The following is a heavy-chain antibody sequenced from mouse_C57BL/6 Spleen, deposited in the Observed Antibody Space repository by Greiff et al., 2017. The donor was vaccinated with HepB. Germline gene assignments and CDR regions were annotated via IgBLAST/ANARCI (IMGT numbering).Heavy chain of an antibody. CDR1: GYSITSGYD. D-gene: IGHD3-2*02. J-gene: IGHJ4*01. CDR3: ARSAQARAMDY. CDR2: ISYSGST. V-gene: IGHV3-1*01. Sequence: ESGPGMVKPSQSLSLTCTVTGYSITSGYDWHWIRHFPGNKLEWMGYISYSGSTNYNPSLKSRISITHDTSKNHFFLKLNSVTTEDTATYYCARSAQARAMDYWGQGTSVTVSS.